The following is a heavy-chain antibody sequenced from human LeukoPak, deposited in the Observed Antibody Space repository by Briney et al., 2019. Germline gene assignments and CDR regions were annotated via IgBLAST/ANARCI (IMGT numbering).Heavy chain of an antibody. CDR1: GFTFSRYG. Sequence: GRSLRLSCAASGFTFSRYGMHWVRQVPGKGLEWVAFIWYDGSNEYYADSVKGRFTISRDKSKNTLYLQMNSLRAEDTAVYYCARDLLGYSYDAYYFDFWGQGTLVTVSS. D-gene: IGHD5-18*01. J-gene: IGHJ4*02. CDR3: ARDLLGYSYDAYYFDF. V-gene: IGHV3-33*01. CDR2: IWYDGSNE.